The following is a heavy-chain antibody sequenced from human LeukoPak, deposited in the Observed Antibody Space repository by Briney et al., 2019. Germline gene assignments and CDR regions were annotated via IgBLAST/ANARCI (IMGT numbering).Heavy chain of an antibody. CDR2: IYYSGST. Sequence: SSETLSLTCTVSGGSISSNYWSWIRQPPGKGLEWIGYIYYSGSTNYNPSLESRVTISVDTSKNQFSLKLSSVTAADTAVYYCAKRSSSWYFDYWGQGTLVTVSS. J-gene: IGHJ4*02. D-gene: IGHD6-13*01. CDR3: AKRSSSWYFDY. V-gene: IGHV4-59*08. CDR1: GGSISSNY.